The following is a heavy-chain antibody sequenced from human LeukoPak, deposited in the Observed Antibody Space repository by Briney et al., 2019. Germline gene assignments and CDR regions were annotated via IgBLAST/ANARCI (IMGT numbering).Heavy chain of an antibody. J-gene: IGHJ3*02. CDR1: GYSISSIYY. CDR3: ARAFWRLGAHDAFDI. Sequence: PSETLSLTCTVSGYSISSIYYWGWIRQPPGQGLEWIGTIDHIGNTFYNPSLTSRVSISVDTSKNHFSLNLTSVTATDTALYYRARAFWRLGAHDAFDIWGQGTMVTVSS. D-gene: IGHD3-3*01. CDR2: IDHIGNT. V-gene: IGHV4-38-2*02.